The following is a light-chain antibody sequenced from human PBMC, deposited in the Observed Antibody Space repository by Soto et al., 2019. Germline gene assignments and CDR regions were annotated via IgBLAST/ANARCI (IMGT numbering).Light chain of an antibody. J-gene: IGKJ1*01. CDR1: QSVSRN. Sequence: DIVMTHSPDSLSVSPVERATLSXXASQSVSRNLAWYQQKPGQAPSLXIYGASTRATGIPARFSGSGSGTEFTLTISNLQSEDFAVYYCQQYAKWPPQTFGQGTKVDIK. CDR2: GAS. V-gene: IGKV3-15*01. CDR3: QQYAKWPPQT.